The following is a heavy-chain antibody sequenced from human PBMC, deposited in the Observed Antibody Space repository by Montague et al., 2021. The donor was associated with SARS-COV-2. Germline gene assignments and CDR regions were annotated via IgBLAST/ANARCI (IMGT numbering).Heavy chain of an antibody. J-gene: IGHJ4*02. D-gene: IGHD3-10*01. CDR3: ARGYYGSGSYPH. V-gene: IGHV4-38-2*02. Sequence: SETLSLTCSVSGYSISSGYYSGWIRHPPGKGLAWIGNIYHSAGTYYSPSLKSRVTVSVDTSKNQFSLRLSSVTAAETAVYYCARGYYGSGSYPHWGQGTLVTVSS. CDR2: IYHSAGT. CDR1: GYSISSGYY.